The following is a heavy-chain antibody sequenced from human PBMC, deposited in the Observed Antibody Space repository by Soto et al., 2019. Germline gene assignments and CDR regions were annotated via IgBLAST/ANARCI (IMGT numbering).Heavy chain of an antibody. CDR2: ISGSGDFT. CDR3: ARGPTIFGVGVDAFDI. Sequence: EVQMLESGGGLVQPGGSLRLSCAASGFTLSCYALSWVRQAPGKGLEWVSGISGSGDFTFDADSVRGRFTISRDNSMNTLYLQMNSLRVEDTAVYYCARGPTIFGVGVDAFDIWGQGTMATVSS. J-gene: IGHJ3*02. V-gene: IGHV3-23*01. D-gene: IGHD3-3*01. CDR1: GFTLSCYA.